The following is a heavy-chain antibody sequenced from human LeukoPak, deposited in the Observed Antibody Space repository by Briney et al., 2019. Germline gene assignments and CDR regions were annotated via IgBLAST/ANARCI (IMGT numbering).Heavy chain of an antibody. J-gene: IGHJ5*02. CDR3: ARVSYCSSTSCLVP. V-gene: IGHV1-2*02. CDR2: INPNSGGT. CDR1: GYTFTGYY. D-gene: IGHD2-2*01. Sequence: ASVKVSCKASGYTFTGYYMHWGRQAPGQGLEWMGWINPNSGGTNYAQKFQGRVTMTRDTSISTAYMELSRLRSDDTAVYYCARVSYCSSTSCLVPWGQGTLVTVSS.